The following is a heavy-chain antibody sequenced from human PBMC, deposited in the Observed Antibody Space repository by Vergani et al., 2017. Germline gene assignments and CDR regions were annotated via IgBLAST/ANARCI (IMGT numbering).Heavy chain of an antibody. CDR3: ARLGYCSGGSCYDPFDY. CDR2: IYYSGST. Sequence: QLQLQESGPGLVKPSETLSLTCTVSGGSISSSSYYWGWIRQPPGKWLGWIGSIYYSGSTYYNPSLQSRVTISGDTSKNPFSLKLSSVTAADTAVYYCARLGYCSGGSCYDPFDYWGQGTLVTVSS. J-gene: IGHJ4*02. D-gene: IGHD2-15*01. CDR1: GGSISSSSYY. V-gene: IGHV4-39*01.